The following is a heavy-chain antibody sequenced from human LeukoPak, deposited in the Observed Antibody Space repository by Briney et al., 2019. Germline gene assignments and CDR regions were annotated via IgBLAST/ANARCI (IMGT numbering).Heavy chain of an antibody. D-gene: IGHD2-2*01. V-gene: IGHV4-38-2*01. CDR2: IYHSGST. CDR3: AALSPGSTSSDY. J-gene: IGHJ4*02. Sequence: PSETLSLTFAVSGYSISSGYYWGWIRQPPGKGLEWIGSIYHSGSTYYNPSLKSRVTISVDTSKNQFSLKLSSVTAADTAVYYCAALSPGSTSSDYWGQGTLVTVSS. CDR1: GYSISSGYY.